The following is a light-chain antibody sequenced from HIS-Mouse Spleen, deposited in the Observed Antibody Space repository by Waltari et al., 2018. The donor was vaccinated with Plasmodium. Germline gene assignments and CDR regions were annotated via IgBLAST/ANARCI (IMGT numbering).Light chain of an antibody. CDR2: AAS. V-gene: IGKV1-8*01. CDR1: HGISSY. J-gene: IGKJ3*01. Sequence: AIRMTQSPSSFSASTGDRVTIPCRASHGISSYLAWYQQKPGKAPKLLIYAASTLQSGVPSRFSVSGSVTDFTLTISCLQSEDFATYYCQQYYSYPFTFGPGTKVDI. CDR3: QQYYSYPFT.